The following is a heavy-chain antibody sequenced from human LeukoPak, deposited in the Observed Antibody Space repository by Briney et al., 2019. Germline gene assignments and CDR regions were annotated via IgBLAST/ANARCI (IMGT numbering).Heavy chain of an antibody. CDR1: GYTFTSYD. V-gene: IGHV1-8*03. CDR3: ARGQMRDGYNFDY. J-gene: IGHJ4*02. CDR2: MNPNSGNT. D-gene: IGHD5-24*01. Sequence: ASVKVSCKASGYTFTSYDINWVRQATGQGLGWMGWMNPNSGNTGYAQKFQGRVTITRNTSISTAYMELSSLRSEDTAVYYCARGQMRDGYNFDYWGQGTLVTVSS.